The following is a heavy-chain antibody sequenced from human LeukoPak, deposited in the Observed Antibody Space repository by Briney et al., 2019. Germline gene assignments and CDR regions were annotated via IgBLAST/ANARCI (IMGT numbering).Heavy chain of an antibody. CDR2: IIPIFGTA. J-gene: IGHJ4*02. V-gene: IGHV1-69*13. Sequence: ASVKVSCTASGGTFSSYAISWVRQAPGQGLEWMGGIIPIFGTANYAQKFQGRVTITADESTSTAYMELSSLRSEDTAVYYCAGYCSGGSCYPGEFDYWGQGTLVTVSS. CDR1: GGTFSSYA. CDR3: AGYCSGGSCYPGEFDY. D-gene: IGHD2-15*01.